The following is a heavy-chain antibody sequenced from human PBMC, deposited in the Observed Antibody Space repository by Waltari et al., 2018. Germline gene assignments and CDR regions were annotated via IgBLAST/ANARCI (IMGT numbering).Heavy chain of an antibody. Sequence: EVKLVESGGNLVQPGRSLRLSCATSGFDFRQFAMTWVRQAPGKGLECVGFIRSKTYGDTTEFAASVKGRFTISRDDSKSIAYLQMNSLKTEDTAVYYCTRDSNTYFDILTVLDYWGQGTLVTVSS. D-gene: IGHD3-9*01. CDR3: TRDSNTYFDILTVLDY. J-gene: IGHJ4*02. CDR2: IRSKTYGDTT. V-gene: IGHV3-49*04. CDR1: GFDFRQFA.